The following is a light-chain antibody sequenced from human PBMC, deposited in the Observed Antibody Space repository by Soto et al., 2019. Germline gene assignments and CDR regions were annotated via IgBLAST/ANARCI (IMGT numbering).Light chain of an antibody. Sequence: QSALTQPASVSGSPGQSISISCTGSRSDVGSYNFVSWYQLFPGKAPKLIIYEADKRPSGVSSRFSGSKSGFTASLTISGLTAEDEADYFCSSYAGDSALIFGGGTKLTVL. J-gene: IGLJ2*01. CDR3: SSYAGDSALI. V-gene: IGLV2-23*01. CDR2: EAD. CDR1: RSDVGSYNF.